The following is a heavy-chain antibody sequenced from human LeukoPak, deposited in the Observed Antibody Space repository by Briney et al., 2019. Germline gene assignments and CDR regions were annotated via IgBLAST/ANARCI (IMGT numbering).Heavy chain of an antibody. CDR1: GGSISSSRYY. D-gene: IGHD3-3*01. V-gene: IGHV4-39*07. CDR2: IYYSGST. CDR3: ARGREYYDFWSGYSGTYYYYYMDV. J-gene: IGHJ6*03. Sequence: SETLSLTCTVSGGSISSSRYYWGWIRQPPGKGLEWIGSIYYSGSTYYNPSLKSRVTISVDTSKNQFSLKLSSVTAADTAVYYCARGREYYDFWSGYSGTYYYYYMDVWGKGTTVTVSS.